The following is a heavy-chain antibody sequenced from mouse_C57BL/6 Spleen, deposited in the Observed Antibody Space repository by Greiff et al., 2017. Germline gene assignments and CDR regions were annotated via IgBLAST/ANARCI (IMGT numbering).Heavy chain of an antibody. J-gene: IGHJ2*01. V-gene: IGHV1-69*01. CDR3: AGGTGPYFDY. Sequence: VQLQQSGAELVMPGASVKLSCKASGYTFTSYWMHWVKQRPGQGLEWIGEIDPSDSYTNYNQKFKGKSTLTVDKSSSTAYMQLSSLTSEDSAVYYCAGGTGPYFDYWGQGTTLTVSS. D-gene: IGHD4-1*01. CDR2: IDPSDSYT. CDR1: GYTFTSYW.